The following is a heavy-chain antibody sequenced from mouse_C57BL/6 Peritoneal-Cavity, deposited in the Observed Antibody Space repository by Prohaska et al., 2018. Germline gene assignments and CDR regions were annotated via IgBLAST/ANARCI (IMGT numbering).Heavy chain of an antibody. CDR3: MRYGKDWYIEV. CDR1: GFTFSGFW. D-gene: IGHD2-1*01. V-gene: IGHV11-2*01. CDR2: INSDGSAI. J-gene: IGHJ1*03. Sequence: VQPGGSRGLSCEVSGFTFSGFWLSWVRQTLGKTLEWIGDINSDGSAINYAPSIKDRFTIFRDNEKSTLYLQMSNVRSEDTATYFCMRYGKDWYIEVSDTATMVNVSS.